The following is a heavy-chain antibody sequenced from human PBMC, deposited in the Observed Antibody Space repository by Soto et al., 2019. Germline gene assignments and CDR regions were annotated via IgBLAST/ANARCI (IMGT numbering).Heavy chain of an antibody. J-gene: IGHJ4*02. CDR1: GLSFSRRW. V-gene: IGHV3-74*01. D-gene: IGHD6-13*01. CDR2: INNDGGTT. Sequence: EVQLVEFGGGLVQPGGSLRLACAASGLSFSRRWMHWVRQAPGKGLVWVAHINNDGGTTTYADSVRGRFTISRDNGKTTVYLQMNSLTAEDTAGYYCASDWAYSSDYWGQGTLVTVSS. CDR3: ASDWAYSSDY.